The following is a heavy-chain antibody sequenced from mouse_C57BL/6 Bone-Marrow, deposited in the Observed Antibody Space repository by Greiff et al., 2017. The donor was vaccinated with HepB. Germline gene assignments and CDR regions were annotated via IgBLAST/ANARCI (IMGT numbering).Heavy chain of an antibody. Sequence: ESGPGLVKPSQSLSLTCSVTGYSITSGYYWNWIRQFPGNKLEWMGYISYDGSNNYNPSLKNRISITRYTSKNQFFLKLNSVTTEDTATYYCAREDWDRAMDYWGQGTSVTVSS. V-gene: IGHV3-6*01. J-gene: IGHJ4*01. D-gene: IGHD4-1*01. CDR1: GYSITSGYY. CDR2: ISYDGSN. CDR3: AREDWDRAMDY.